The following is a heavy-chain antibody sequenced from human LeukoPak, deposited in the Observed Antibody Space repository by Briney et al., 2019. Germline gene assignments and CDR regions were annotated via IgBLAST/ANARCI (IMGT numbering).Heavy chain of an antibody. CDR3: ARHYSRSSPFDY. CDR1: GYSFTSYW. CDR2: IDPSDSYT. D-gene: IGHD6-13*01. J-gene: IGHJ4*02. Sequence: GESLRISCKGSGYSFTSYWISWVRQMPGKGLEWMGRIDPSDSYTNYSPSFQGHVTITADKSVTTASLQWSSLKASDTAMYYCARHYSRSSPFDYWGQGTLVTVSS. V-gene: IGHV5-10-1*01.